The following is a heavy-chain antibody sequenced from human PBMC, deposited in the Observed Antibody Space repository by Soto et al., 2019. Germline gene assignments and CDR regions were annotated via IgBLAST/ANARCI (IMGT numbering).Heavy chain of an antibody. D-gene: IGHD3-10*02. J-gene: IGHJ5*01. Sequence: SETLSLTCTVSGGSISSSSYYWGWIRQPPGKGLEWIGYIFHTGSTNYNPSLKSRVTISLDTSKKQFSLKLRSLTSDDTAVYYCTRDMLKQPLVGFQDNWFDPWGQGTLVTVSS. CDR1: GGSISSSSYY. V-gene: IGHV4-61*01. CDR3: TRDMLKQPLVGFQDNWFDP. CDR2: IFHTGST.